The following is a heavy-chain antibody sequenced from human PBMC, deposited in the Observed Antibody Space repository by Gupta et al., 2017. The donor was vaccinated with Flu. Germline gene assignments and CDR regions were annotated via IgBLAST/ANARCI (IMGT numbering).Heavy chain of an antibody. CDR3: ASLAYSSELDY. J-gene: IGHJ4*02. Sequence: EVQLVESGGGLVQPGGSLRLSCAASGFTFSSYWMSWVRQAPGKGLEWVANIKQDGSEKYYVDSVKGRFTISRDNAKNSLYLQMNSLRAEDTAVYYCASLAYSSELDYWGQGTLVTVSS. CDR1: GFTFSSYW. V-gene: IGHV3-7*01. D-gene: IGHD6-25*01. CDR2: IKQDGSEK.